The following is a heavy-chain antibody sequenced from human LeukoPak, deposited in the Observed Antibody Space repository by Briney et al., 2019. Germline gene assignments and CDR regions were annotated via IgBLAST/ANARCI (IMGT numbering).Heavy chain of an antibody. J-gene: IGHJ4*02. D-gene: IGHD3-9*01. CDR1: GYTLTELS. V-gene: IGHV1-24*01. Sequence: ASVKVSCKVSGYTLTELSMHWVRQAPGKGLEWMGGFDPEDGETIYAQKFQGRVTMAEDTSTDTAYMELSSLRSEDTAVYYCATLDSAFDWLLSFDYWGQGTLVTVSS. CDR2: FDPEDGET. CDR3: ATLDSAFDWLLSFDY.